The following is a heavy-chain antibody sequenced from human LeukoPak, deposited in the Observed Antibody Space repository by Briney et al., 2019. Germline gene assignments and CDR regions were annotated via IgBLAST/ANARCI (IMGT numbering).Heavy chain of an antibody. D-gene: IGHD1-1*01. CDR3: ARDLSDATGTTE. V-gene: IGHV4-59*01. J-gene: IGHJ4*02. CDR2: IYYSGST. CDR1: GGSISSYY. Sequence: SETLSLTCTVSGGSISSYYWSWLRQPPGKGLEWIGYIYYSGSTCYNPSLKSRVTISVDTSKNQFSLKLSSVTAADTAVYYCARDLSDATGTTEWGQGTLVTVSS.